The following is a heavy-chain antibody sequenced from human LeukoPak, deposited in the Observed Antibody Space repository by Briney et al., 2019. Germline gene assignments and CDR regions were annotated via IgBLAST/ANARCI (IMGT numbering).Heavy chain of an antibody. CDR3: ARGITIFGVAKYAMDV. V-gene: IGHV3-66*01. D-gene: IGHD3-3*01. J-gene: IGHJ6*02. CDR1: GFTVSTNY. Sequence: PGGSLRLSCAASGFTVSTNYMSWVRQAAGKGLEWVSVLFGGDSTYYTDSVKGRCTISRDNSKNTLYLQMNSLRAEDTAVYYCARGITIFGVAKYAMDVWGQGTTVTVSS. CDR2: LFGGDST.